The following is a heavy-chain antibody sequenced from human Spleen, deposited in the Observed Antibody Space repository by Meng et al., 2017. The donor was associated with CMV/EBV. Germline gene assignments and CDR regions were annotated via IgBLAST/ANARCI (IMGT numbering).Heavy chain of an antibody. CDR3: AKGMSTSWPSFDP. J-gene: IGHJ5*02. Sequence: CAASGFTFSNYAMNWVRQAPGKGLKWVSTISSSGDTTHYADSVKGRFTISRDNSKNTLSLQMNSLRGEDTAVYYCAKGMSTSWPSFDPWGQGTLVTVSS. CDR2: ISSSGDTT. CDR1: GFTFSNYA. D-gene: IGHD6-13*01. V-gene: IGHV3-23*01.